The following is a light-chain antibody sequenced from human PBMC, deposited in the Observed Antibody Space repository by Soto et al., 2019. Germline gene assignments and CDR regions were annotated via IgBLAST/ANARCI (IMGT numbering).Light chain of an antibody. CDR1: SSDVGGYNY. V-gene: IGLV2-14*01. Sequence: QSALTQPASVSGSPGQSITISCTGTSSDVGGYNYVSWYQQHPGKAPKLMIYDVSNRPSGVSNRFSGSKSGNTASLTISGLQAEDEADYYCSSSTSSSTLVVFGGGTQLTV. CDR3: SSSTSSSTLVV. J-gene: IGLJ2*01. CDR2: DVS.